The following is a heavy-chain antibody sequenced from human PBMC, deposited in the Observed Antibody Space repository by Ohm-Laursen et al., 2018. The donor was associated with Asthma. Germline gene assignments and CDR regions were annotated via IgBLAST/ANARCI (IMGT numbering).Heavy chain of an antibody. CDR1: GYTFTDYY. V-gene: IGHV1-69-2*01. Sequence: ATVKISCKVSGYTFTDYYMHWVQQAPGKGLEWMGLVDPEDGETIYAEKFQGRVTITADTSTDTAYMELSSLRSEDTAVYYCATLDYSSSMEHYFDYWGQGTLVTVSS. CDR2: VDPEDGET. D-gene: IGHD2-21*01. CDR3: ATLDYSSSMEHYFDY. J-gene: IGHJ4*02.